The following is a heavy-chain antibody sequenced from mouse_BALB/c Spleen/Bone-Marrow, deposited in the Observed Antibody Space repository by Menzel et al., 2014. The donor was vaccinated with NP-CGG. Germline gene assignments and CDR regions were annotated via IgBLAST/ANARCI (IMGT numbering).Heavy chain of an antibody. CDR2: ISYSGST. Sequence: EVQGVESGPGLVKPSQSLSLTCTVTGSSITSDYAWNWIRQFPGNKLEWMGYISYSGSTSYNPSLKSRISITRDTSKNQFFLQLNSVTTEDTATYYCASITTVVGTWDAMDYWGQGTSVTASS. J-gene: IGHJ4*01. CDR1: GSSITSDYA. V-gene: IGHV3-2*02. D-gene: IGHD1-1*01. CDR3: ASITTVVGTWDAMDY.